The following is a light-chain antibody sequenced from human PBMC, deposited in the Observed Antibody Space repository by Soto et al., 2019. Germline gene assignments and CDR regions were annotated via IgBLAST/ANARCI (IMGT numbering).Light chain of an antibody. V-gene: IGLV2-14*01. J-gene: IGLJ1*01. Sequence: ALTQPASVSGSTGQSITISCTGTSSDVGGYNYVSWYQQHPGKAPKLMIYDVSNRPSGVSNRFSGSKSGNTASLTVSGLQAEDEADYYCSSYTSSSTLVFGTGTKVTVL. CDR2: DVS. CDR1: SSDVGGYNY. CDR3: SSYTSSSTLV.